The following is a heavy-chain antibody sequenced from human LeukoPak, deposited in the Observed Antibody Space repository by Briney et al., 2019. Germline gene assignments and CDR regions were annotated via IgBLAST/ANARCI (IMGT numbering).Heavy chain of an antibody. CDR2: ISWNSGSI. Sequence: LAGRSLRLSCAASGFTFDDYAMHWVRQAPGKGLEWVSGISWNSGSIGYADSVKGRFTISRDNAKNSLYLQMNSLRAEDMALYYCVRSPEISGYNDFDNWGRGTLVTVSS. V-gene: IGHV3-9*03. J-gene: IGHJ4*02. CDR3: VRSPEISGYNDFDN. CDR1: GFTFDDYA. D-gene: IGHD5-24*01.